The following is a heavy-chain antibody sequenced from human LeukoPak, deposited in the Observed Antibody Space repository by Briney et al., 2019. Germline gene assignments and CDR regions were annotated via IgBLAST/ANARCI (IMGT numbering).Heavy chain of an antibody. Sequence: PSETLSLTCTVSGGSISSYYWSWLRQPPGKGLEWIGYIYYSGSTNYNPSLKSRVTISVDTSKNQLSLKLSSVTAADTAVYYCARTNPPDAFDIWGQGTMVTVSS. J-gene: IGHJ3*02. V-gene: IGHV4-59*01. CDR3: ARTNPPDAFDI. D-gene: IGHD1-14*01. CDR1: GGSISSYY. CDR2: IYYSGST.